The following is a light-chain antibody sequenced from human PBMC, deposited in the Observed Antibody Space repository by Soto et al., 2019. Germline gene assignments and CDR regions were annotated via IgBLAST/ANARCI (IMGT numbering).Light chain of an antibody. Sequence: QSVLTQPASVSGSPGQSITIPCTGTSSDVGGYNYVSWYQQHPGKAPKLMIYDVSNRPSGVSNRFSGSKSGNTASLTISGLQAEDEADYYCSSYTSSSTAGFGTGTKVTV. V-gene: IGLV2-14*01. J-gene: IGLJ1*01. CDR1: SSDVGGYNY. CDR2: DVS. CDR3: SSYTSSSTAG.